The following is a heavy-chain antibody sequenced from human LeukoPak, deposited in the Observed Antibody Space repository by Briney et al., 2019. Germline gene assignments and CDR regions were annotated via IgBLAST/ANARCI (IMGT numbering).Heavy chain of an antibody. CDR3: ARGFVELWLFDGDY. CDR2: ISDSGGST. V-gene: IGHV3-23*01. CDR1: GFTFSNHA. Sequence: GGSLRLSCAASGFTFSNHAMSWVRQAPGKGLEWVAVISDSGGSTYYADSVKGRVTISRDNSKNTLYLQMNGLRAEDTAVYYCARGFVELWLFDGDYWGQGTLVTVSS. D-gene: IGHD5-18*01. J-gene: IGHJ4*02.